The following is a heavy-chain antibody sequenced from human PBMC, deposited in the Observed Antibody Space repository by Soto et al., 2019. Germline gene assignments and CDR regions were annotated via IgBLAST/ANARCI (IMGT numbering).Heavy chain of an antibody. CDR2: INSGSTSV. V-gene: IGHV3-48*01. CDR3: ASSASPDAY. J-gene: IGHJ4*02. CDR1: GFIFNSYS. Sequence: EVQLVESGGGLVQPGGSLRLSCVASGFIFNSYSMNWVRQAPGKGLEWISYINSGSTSVFYADSVKGRFTISRDNAKISLYLQMNSLRAEDTAVYYCASSASPDAYWGQGTLVTVSS. D-gene: IGHD1-26*01.